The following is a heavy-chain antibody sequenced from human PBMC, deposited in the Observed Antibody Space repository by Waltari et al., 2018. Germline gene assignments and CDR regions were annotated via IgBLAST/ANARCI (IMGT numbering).Heavy chain of an antibody. V-gene: IGHV4-31*03. J-gene: IGHJ4*02. Sequence: QVQLQESGPGLVKPSQTLSLTCTVSGGSISSGGYYWSWIRQHPGKGLEWIGYIYHSGSTYYNPSLKSRVTISVDRSKNQFSLKLSSVTAADTAVYYCARGEGSTIFGVKYYFDYWGQGTLVTVSS. CDR1: GGSISSGGYY. CDR3: ARGEGSTIFGVKYYFDY. D-gene: IGHD3-3*01. CDR2: IYHSGST.